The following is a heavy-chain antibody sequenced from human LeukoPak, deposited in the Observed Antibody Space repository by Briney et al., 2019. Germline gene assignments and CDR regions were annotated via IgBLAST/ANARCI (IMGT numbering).Heavy chain of an antibody. Sequence: QPGRSLRLSCAASGLTFGAYALHWVRQAPGKGLEWVAVISFDGSTKYYADSVKGRFTISRDNSKNTLYVQMNSLRVEDTAVYFCARVGGGTAGLDIWGRGTVVIVSS. CDR3: ARVGGGTAGLDI. CDR2: ISFDGSTK. J-gene: IGHJ3*02. V-gene: IGHV3-30*04. CDR1: GLTFGAYA. D-gene: IGHD1-7*01.